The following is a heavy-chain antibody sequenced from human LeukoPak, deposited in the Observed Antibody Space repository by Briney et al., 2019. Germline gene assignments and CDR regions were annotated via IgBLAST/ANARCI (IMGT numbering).Heavy chain of an antibody. CDR3: AREDWAPYD. V-gene: IGHV3-7*01. CDR2: IKQDGSEK. Sequence: PGGSLRHSCAPSGFTFNSYWMTWVRQAPGKGLEWVANIKQDGSEKHYVDSVKGRFTISRVNAKNSLYLLMNSLRAEYTAVYYCAREDWAPYDWGQGTLVTVSS. D-gene: IGHD3-9*01. CDR1: GFTFNSYW. J-gene: IGHJ4*02.